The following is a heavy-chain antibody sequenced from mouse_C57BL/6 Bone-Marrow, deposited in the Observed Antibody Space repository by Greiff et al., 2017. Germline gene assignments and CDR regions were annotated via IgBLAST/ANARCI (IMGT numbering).Heavy chain of an antibody. CDR3: ARWFITTVVDFDY. Sequence: EVQLQQSGPGLVKPSQSLSLTCSVTGYSITSGYYWNWIRQFPGNKLEWMGYISYDGSNNYNPSLKNRISITRDTSKNQFFLKLNSVTTEDTATYYCARWFITTVVDFDYWGQGTTLTVSS. CDR2: ISYDGSN. D-gene: IGHD1-1*01. J-gene: IGHJ2*01. V-gene: IGHV3-6*01. CDR1: GYSITSGYY.